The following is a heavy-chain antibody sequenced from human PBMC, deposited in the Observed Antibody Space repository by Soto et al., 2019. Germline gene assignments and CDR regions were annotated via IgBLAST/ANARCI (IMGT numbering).Heavy chain of an antibody. D-gene: IGHD2-15*01. CDR2: VYYSGTT. CDR3: ARHLPNCWYYYMDV. CDR1: GGSITNNY. V-gene: IGHV4-59*08. Sequence: QVQLEESGPGLVKASETLSLTCTVSGGSITNNYWSWIRQFPGKGLEWIGYVYYSGTTNHNPSLKRRFTISVVTAKNQFSLKLSSVTAADTAIYYCARHLPNCWYYYMDVWGKGTPVTVS. J-gene: IGHJ6*03.